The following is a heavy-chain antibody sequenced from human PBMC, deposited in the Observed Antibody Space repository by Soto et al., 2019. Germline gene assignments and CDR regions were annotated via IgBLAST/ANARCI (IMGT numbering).Heavy chain of an antibody. Sequence: QVQLVQSGAEVKKPGSSVKVSCKASGGTFSSYAISWVRQAPGQGLEWMGGIIPIFGTANYAQKFQGRVTITADKSTSTAYMELSSLRSEDTAVYYCARGFEPSDFRSGFPYGMDVWGQGTTVTVSS. CDR2: IIPIFGTA. D-gene: IGHD3-3*01. CDR1: GGTFSSYA. CDR3: ARGFEPSDFRSGFPYGMDV. V-gene: IGHV1-69*06. J-gene: IGHJ6*02.